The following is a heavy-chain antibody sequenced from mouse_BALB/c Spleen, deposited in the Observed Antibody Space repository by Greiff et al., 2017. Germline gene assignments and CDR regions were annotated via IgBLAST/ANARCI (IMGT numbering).Heavy chain of an antibody. Sequence: VQLQQSGAELVRPGSSVKISCKASGYAFSSYWMNWVKQRPGQGLEWIGQIYPGDGDTNYNGKFKGKATLTADKSSSTAYMQLSSLTSEDSAVYFCARGIYYGSSYDYYAMDYWGQGTSVTVSS. V-gene: IGHV1-80*01. CDR1: GYAFSSYW. CDR2: IYPGDGDT. J-gene: IGHJ4*01. D-gene: IGHD1-1*01. CDR3: ARGIYYGSSYDYYAMDY.